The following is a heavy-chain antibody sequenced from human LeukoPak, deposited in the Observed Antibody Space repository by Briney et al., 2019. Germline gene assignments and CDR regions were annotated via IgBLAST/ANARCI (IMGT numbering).Heavy chain of an antibody. CDR3: ARMKPYGDYGDY. V-gene: IGHV4-31*03. CDR1: GGSISSGGYY. CDR2: ISYSGST. Sequence: PSETLSLTCTVSGGSISSGGYYWSWIRQHPGKGLEWIGYISYSGSTYYNPSLESRVTISGDTSKNQFSPKLSSVTAADTAVYYCARMKPYGDYGDYWGQGTLVTVSS. D-gene: IGHD4-17*01. J-gene: IGHJ4*02.